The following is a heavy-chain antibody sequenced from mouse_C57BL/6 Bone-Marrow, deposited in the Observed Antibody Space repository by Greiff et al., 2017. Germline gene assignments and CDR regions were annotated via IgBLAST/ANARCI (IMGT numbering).Heavy chain of an antibody. J-gene: IGHJ1*03. CDR1: GFTFSDYY. CDR3: ARDYYGSSYGWWYFDV. CDR2: ISNGGGST. V-gene: IGHV5-12*01. D-gene: IGHD1-1*01. Sequence: EVKVEESGGGLVQPGGSLKLSCAASGFTFSDYYMYWVRQTPEKRLEWVAYISNGGGSTYYPDTVKGRFTISRDNAKNTLYLQMSRLKSEDTAMYYCARDYYGSSYGWWYFDVWGTGTTVTVSS.